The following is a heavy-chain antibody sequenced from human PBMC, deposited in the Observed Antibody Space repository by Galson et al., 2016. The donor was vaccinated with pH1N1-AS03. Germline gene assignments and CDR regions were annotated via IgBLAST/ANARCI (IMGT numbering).Heavy chain of an antibody. Sequence: QSGAEVKKPGESLKISCKASGYNFTNYWIGWVRQMPGKGLEWMGIIDPRDSDTRYSPSFQGQVTISVDKSFSTAYIQWGSLTASDTAMYYCARHGEPATLSGWFDPWGQGTLVTVSS. D-gene: IGHD1-26*01. V-gene: IGHV5-51*01. CDR3: ARHGEPATLSGWFDP. CDR2: IDPRDSDT. J-gene: IGHJ5*02. CDR1: GYNFTNYW.